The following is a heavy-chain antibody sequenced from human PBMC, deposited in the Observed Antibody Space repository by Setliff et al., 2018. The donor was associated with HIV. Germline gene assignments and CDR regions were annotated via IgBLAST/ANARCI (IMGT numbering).Heavy chain of an antibody. Sequence: TLSLTCAVNGDSFGCTHWTWIRQPPGKGVEWIGEIKQSRSTKYNPSLSGRVSISMDKSRNQFSLKLSPLTAAATAVYFCARGRWRSGHQNYYLYNWAQGTLGT. CDR3: ARGRWRSGHQNYYLYN. V-gene: IGHV4-34*01. D-gene: IGHD3-16*01. J-gene: IGHJ4*02. CDR1: GDSFGCTH. CDR2: IKQSRST.